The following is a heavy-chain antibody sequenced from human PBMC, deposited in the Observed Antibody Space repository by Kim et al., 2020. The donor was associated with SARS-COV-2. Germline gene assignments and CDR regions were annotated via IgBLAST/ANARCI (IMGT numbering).Heavy chain of an antibody. D-gene: IGHD3-3*01. CDR1: GGSLSGYY. CDR2: INHSGST. J-gene: IGHJ5*02. V-gene: IGHV4-34*01. Sequence: SETLSLTCAVYGGSLSGYYWSWIRQPPGKGLEWIGEINHSGSTKYNPSLKSRVTISVDTSKNQFSLKLSSVAAADTAMYYCARGIAIFGVVSWFDPWGKG. CDR3: ARGIAIFGVVSWFDP.